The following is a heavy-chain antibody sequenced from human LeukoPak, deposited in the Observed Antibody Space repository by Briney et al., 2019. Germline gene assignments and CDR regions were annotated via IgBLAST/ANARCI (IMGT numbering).Heavy chain of an antibody. CDR2: ISSSSSYI. CDR3: AREVSSSWYRGLYYFES. Sequence: GRSLRLSCAASGFTFSSYSMNWVRQAPGKGLEWVSSISSSSSYIYYADSVKGRFTISRDNAKNSLYLQMNSLRAEDTAVYYCAREVSSSWYRGLYYFESWGQGTLVTVSS. D-gene: IGHD6-13*01. CDR1: GFTFSSYS. V-gene: IGHV3-21*01. J-gene: IGHJ4*02.